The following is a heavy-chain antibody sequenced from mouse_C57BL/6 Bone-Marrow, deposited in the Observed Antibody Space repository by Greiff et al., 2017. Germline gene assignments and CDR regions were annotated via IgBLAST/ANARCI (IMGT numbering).Heavy chain of an antibody. D-gene: IGHD4-1*01. J-gene: IGHJ4*01. V-gene: IGHV5-15*01. CDR2: IRHLAYSI. Sequence: DVKLVESGGGLVQPGGSLKLSCAATGFTFSDYGMAWVRQAPRKGPEWVAFIRHLAYSIYYADTVTGRFTISRENAKNTLYLERSSLRSEDTAMYYCATGTEAMDYWGQGTSVTVSS. CDR3: ATGTEAMDY. CDR1: GFTFSDYG.